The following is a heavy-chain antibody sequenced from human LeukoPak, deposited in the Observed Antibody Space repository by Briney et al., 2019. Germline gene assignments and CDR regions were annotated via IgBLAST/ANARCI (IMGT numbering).Heavy chain of an antibody. D-gene: IGHD4-17*01. V-gene: IGHV3-23*01. CDR2: ISGSGGST. Sequence: GGSLRLSCAASGFTFSSYAMSWVRQAPGKGLEWVSAISGSGGSTYYADSVKGRFTISRDNSKNTLYPQMNSLRAEDTAVYYCAKQNTRYGDSSYDYWGQGTLVTVSS. CDR1: GFTFSSYA. CDR3: AKQNTRYGDSSYDY. J-gene: IGHJ4*02.